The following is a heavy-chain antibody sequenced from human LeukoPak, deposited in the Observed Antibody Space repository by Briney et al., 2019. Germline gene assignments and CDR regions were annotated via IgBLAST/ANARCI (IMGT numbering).Heavy chain of an antibody. J-gene: IGHJ3*02. Sequence: GGSLRLSCAASGFTFSSYEMNWVRQAPGKGPEWVSYISSSGSTIYYADSVKGRFTISRDNAKNSLYLQMNSLRAEDTAVYYCARDAYDSSGYYSPYDAFDIWGQGTMVTVS. CDR2: ISSSGSTI. D-gene: IGHD3-22*01. CDR1: GFTFSSYE. V-gene: IGHV3-48*03. CDR3: ARDAYDSSGYYSPYDAFDI.